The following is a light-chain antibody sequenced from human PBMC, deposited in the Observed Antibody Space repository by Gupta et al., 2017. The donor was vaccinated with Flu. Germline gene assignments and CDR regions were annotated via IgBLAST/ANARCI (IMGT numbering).Light chain of an antibody. V-gene: IGLV2-11*01. CDR3: SSYAGSNTWV. J-gene: IGLJ3*02. CDR2: DVN. CDR1: SSDVGAYAY. Sequence: QPALTQPRSVSGSPGQSVTISCTGTSSDVGAYAYVSWYQQHTGKAPKLILYDVNKRPSGVPDRFSASKSGKTASLTISGLQAEDEADYHCSSYAGSNTWVFGGGTKLTVL.